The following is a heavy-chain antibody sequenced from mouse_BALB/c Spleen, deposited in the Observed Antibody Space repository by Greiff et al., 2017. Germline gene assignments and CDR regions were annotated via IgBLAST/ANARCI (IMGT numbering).Heavy chain of an antibody. CDR1: GFTFSSYG. D-gene: IGHD2-12*01. CDR3: ARQNFTRDAMDY. J-gene: IGHJ4*01. V-gene: IGHV5-6*01. Sequence: EVQRVESGGDLVKPGGSLKLSCAASGFTFSSYGMSWVRQTPDKRLEWVATISSGGSYTYYPDSVKGRFTISRDNAKNTLYLQMSSLKSEDTAMYYCARQNFTRDAMDYWGQGTSVTVCS. CDR2: ISSGGSYT.